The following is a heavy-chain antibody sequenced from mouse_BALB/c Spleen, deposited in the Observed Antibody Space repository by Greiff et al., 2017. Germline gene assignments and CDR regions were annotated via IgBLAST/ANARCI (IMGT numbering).Heavy chain of an antibody. CDR2: IYPGGGYT. D-gene: IGHD1-1*01. Sequence: QVQLQQSGPELVKPGASVKISCKASGYTFTNYWLGWVKQRPGHGLEWIGDIYPGGGYTNYNEKFKGKATLTADTSSSTAYMQLSSLTSEDSAVYFCARDYGSSHWYFDVWGAGTTVTVSS. V-gene: IGHV1-63*02. CDR3: ARDYGSSHWYFDV. CDR1: GYTFTNYW. J-gene: IGHJ1*01.